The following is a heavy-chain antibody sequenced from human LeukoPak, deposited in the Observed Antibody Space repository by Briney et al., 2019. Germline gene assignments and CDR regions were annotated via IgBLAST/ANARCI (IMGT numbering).Heavy chain of an antibody. J-gene: IGHJ4*02. Sequence: GGSLRLSCAASGFTFSSYGMHWVRQAPGKGLEWVAVIWYDGSDKYYADSVKGRFTISRDNSKNTLYLQMNSLRAEDTAVYYCAKDQQDCSSTSCYYPLDYWGQGTLVTVSS. CDR3: AKDQQDCSSTSCYYPLDY. CDR2: IWYDGSDK. V-gene: IGHV3-33*06. D-gene: IGHD2-2*01. CDR1: GFTFSSYG.